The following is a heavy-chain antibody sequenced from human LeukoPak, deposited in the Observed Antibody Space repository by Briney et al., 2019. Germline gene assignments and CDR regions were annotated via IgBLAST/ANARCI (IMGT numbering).Heavy chain of an antibody. CDR1: GYTFTGYY. V-gene: IGHV1-2*02. CDR3: VADSRGGSAGGFDM. J-gene: IGHJ3*02. Sequence: GASVKVSCKASGYTFTGYYMHWVRQAPGQGLEWMGWINPNSGGTNYAQKFQGRVTMTRDTSISTAYMELRRLRSEDTAVYFCVADSRGGSAGGFDMWGQGTLVTVSS. CDR2: INPNSGGT. D-gene: IGHD2-15*01.